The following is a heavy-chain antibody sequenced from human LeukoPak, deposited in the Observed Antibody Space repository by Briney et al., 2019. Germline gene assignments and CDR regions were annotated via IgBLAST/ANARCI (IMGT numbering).Heavy chain of an antibody. V-gene: IGHV4-59*01. D-gene: IGHD3-10*01. CDR2: IYYSGTT. CDR3: AREVLDYSGSGTYYRHFDF. Sequence: SETLSLTCTVSGVSINGFYWSWIRQPPGKGLEWMGYIYYSGTTNYNPSLRSRVTISVDTSKNQISLKLSSVTAADTAVYYCAREVLDYSGSGTYYRHFDFWGQGTLVTVSS. CDR1: GVSINGFY. J-gene: IGHJ4*02.